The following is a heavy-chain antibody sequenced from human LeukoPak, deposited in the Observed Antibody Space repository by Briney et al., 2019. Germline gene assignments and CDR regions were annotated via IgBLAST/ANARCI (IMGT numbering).Heavy chain of an antibody. Sequence: GESLKTSCKGSGYSFTSYWIGWVRQMPGKGLEWIGFIYPGDSDTRYSPSFQGQVTISADKSISTAYLQWSSLKASDTAMYYCARYDYYDSSGYFNWFDPWGQGTLVTVSS. CDR1: GYSFTSYW. CDR2: IYPGDSDT. J-gene: IGHJ5*02. V-gene: IGHV5-51*01. CDR3: ARYDYYDSSGYFNWFDP. D-gene: IGHD3-22*01.